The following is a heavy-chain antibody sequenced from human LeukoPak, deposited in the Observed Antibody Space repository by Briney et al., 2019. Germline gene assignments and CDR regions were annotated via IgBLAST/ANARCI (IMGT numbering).Heavy chain of an antibody. J-gene: IGHJ6*02. CDR1: GYTFTCYY. CDR2: INPNSGGT. V-gene: IGHV1-2*02. D-gene: IGHD1-7*01. CDR3: ARVVGITGTTYYYYGMDV. Sequence: ASVKVSCKASGYTFTCYYMHWVRQAPGQGLEWMGWINPNSGGTNYAQQFQGRVTMTRDTSISTAYMELSRLRSDDTDVYYCARVVGITGTTYYYYGMDVWGQGTTVTVSS.